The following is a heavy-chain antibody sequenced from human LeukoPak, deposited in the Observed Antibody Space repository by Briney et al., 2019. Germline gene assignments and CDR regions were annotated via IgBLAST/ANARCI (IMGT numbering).Heavy chain of an antibody. CDR3: ARDQYYDSSGYSNWFDP. J-gene: IGHJ5*02. D-gene: IGHD3-22*01. CDR2: IIPIFGTA. Sequence: SVKVSCKASGGTFSSYAISWVRQAPGQGLEWMGRIIPIFGTANYAQKFQGRVTITTDESTSTAYMELSSLRSEDTAMYYCARDQYYDSSGYSNWFDPWGQGTLVTVSS. CDR1: GGTFSSYA. V-gene: IGHV1-69*05.